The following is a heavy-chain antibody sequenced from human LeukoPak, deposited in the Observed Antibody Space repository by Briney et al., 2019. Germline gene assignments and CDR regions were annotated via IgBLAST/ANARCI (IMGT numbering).Heavy chain of an antibody. V-gene: IGHV4-34*01. CDR2: INHSGGI. Sequence: SETLSLTCAVYGGSFSGYYWTWIRQPPGKGLEWIGEINHSGGINYHPSLKSRVIMSVDTSKNQFSLNLISVTAADTAVYYCARSYYDSSGYYPNYWGQGTLVTVSS. CDR1: GGSFSGYY. J-gene: IGHJ4*02. D-gene: IGHD3-22*01. CDR3: ARSYYDSSGYYPNY.